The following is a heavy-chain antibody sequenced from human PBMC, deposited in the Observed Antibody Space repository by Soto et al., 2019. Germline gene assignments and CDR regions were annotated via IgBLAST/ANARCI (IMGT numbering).Heavy chain of an antibody. J-gene: IGHJ4*02. V-gene: IGHV1-18*01. D-gene: IGHD3-16*01. CDR3: ARGGTPIDY. CDR1: GYTFTNFG. Sequence: QVQLVQSGAEVKKPGASVKVSCKASGYTFTNFGISWVRQAPGQGLEWMGWISAYNGNTNYAQNFQGRVTMTTETSTSSAYMDLRSLRPDDTAVYYCARGGTPIDYLGQGTLDTVAS. CDR2: ISAYNGNT.